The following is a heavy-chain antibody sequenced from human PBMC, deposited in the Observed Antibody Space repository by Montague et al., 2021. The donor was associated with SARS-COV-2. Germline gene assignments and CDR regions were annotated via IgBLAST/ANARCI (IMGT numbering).Heavy chain of an antibody. CDR3: ARAIWHLDV. CDR1: GDSISRYY. Sequence: SETLSLTCSVSGDSISRYYWSWIRQSDGKGLEWIGRIYTGGYVNYNPALQSRVSMPVDTSKSQVSLNVTSVTAADTAVYYCARAIWHLDVWGRGILVTVSS. J-gene: IGHJ2*01. V-gene: IGHV4-4*07. CDR2: IYTGGYV.